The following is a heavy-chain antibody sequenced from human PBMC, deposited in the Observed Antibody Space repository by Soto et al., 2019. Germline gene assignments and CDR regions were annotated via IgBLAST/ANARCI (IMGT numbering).Heavy chain of an antibody. V-gene: IGHV1-18*01. Sequence: SVKVSSEASGYTITSYAMCSVRHTPGQGREWMGWISAYNGNTNYAQKLQGRVTMTTDTSTSTAYMELRSLRSDDTAVYYCARDGRVATNAFDIWGQGTMVTVSS. CDR2: ISAYNGNT. J-gene: IGHJ3*02. CDR1: GYTITSYA. D-gene: IGHD2-15*01. CDR3: ARDGRVATNAFDI.